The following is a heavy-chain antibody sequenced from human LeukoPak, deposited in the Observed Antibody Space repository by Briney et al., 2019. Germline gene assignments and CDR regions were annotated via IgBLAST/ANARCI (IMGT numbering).Heavy chain of an antibody. J-gene: IGHJ4*02. V-gene: IGHV4-34*01. CDR3: ARARGAVAIDY. Sequence: PSETLSLTCAVYGESFSGYFWTWIRQPPGKGLEWIGEIHQSGEWIGEINHSGATNYNPSLKSRVSISVDTSKNQFSLKLSSVTAADTAVYYCARARGAVAIDYWGQGTLVTVSS. CDR2: INHSGAT. D-gene: IGHD6-19*01. CDR1: GESFSGYF.